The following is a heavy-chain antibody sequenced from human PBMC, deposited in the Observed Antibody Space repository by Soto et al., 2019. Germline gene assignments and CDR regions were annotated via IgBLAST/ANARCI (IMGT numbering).Heavy chain of an antibody. CDR1: GFTFDYYW. CDR3: ARGGGTDY. Sequence: EVQLVESGGGLVQPGGSLRLSCVASGFTFDYYWMHWVRQAPGEGLMWVSRLQTDGSHPDYADSVKGRFTISRDNAKNNLYLEMNKLKAGDAVVYCCARGGGTDYWGQGTVVTVSS. J-gene: IGHJ4*02. CDR2: LQTDGSHP. V-gene: IGHV3-74*01. D-gene: IGHD1-26*01.